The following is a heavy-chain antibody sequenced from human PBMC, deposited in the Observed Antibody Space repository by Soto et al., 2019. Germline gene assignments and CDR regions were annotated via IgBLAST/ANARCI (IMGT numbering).Heavy chain of an antibody. D-gene: IGHD5-12*01. CDR3: AREMATIPAPFDS. V-gene: IGHV1-69*01. Sequence: VQLVQSGAEVKKPGSSVKVSCKGSGGTFNSYGINWVRQAPGQGLEWMGGIIPLFGTAKYAQKFQARVTISADESTSTVFMELRGLKPDDTALYYCAREMATIPAPFDSWGQGTLVTVSS. CDR1: GGTFNSYG. CDR2: IIPLFGTA. J-gene: IGHJ4*02.